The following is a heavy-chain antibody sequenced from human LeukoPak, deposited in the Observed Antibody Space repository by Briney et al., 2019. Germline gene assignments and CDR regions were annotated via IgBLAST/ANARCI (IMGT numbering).Heavy chain of an antibody. Sequence: SETLSLTCTVSGGSISSSSYYWGWIRQPPGKGLEWIGSIHYGGSTYYTASLKSRVTISVGTSKNQFSLKLSSVTAADTAVYYCACLTTADAFDIWGQGTMVTVSS. CDR3: ACLTTADAFDI. D-gene: IGHD3-22*01. V-gene: IGHV4-39*07. J-gene: IGHJ3*02. CDR1: GGSISSSSYY. CDR2: IHYGGST.